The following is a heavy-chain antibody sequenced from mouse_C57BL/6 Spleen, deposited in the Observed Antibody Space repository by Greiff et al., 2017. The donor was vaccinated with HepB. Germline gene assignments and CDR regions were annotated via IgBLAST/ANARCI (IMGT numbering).Heavy chain of an antibody. D-gene: IGHD1-1*01. Sequence: QVQLQQSGAELVKPGASVKMSCKASGYTFTSYWITWVKQRPGQGLEWIGDIYPGSGSTNYNEKFKSKATLTVDTSSSTAYMQLSSLTSEDSAVYYCARMEYYGSRGYFDVWGTGTTVTVSS. CDR2: IYPGSGST. J-gene: IGHJ1*03. CDR1: GYTFTSYW. CDR3: ARMEYYGSRGYFDV. V-gene: IGHV1-55*01.